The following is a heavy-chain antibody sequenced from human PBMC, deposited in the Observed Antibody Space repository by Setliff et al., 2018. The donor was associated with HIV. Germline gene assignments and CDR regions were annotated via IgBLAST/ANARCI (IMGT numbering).Heavy chain of an antibody. Sequence: KPSETLSLTCTVPGGSINRSNYYWGWIRQPPGKGLEWIGTISYTGSTYYDPSLKSRVTISLDTSKNQFFLKLSPVTAPDTAIYYCARQTWEYYDTLTGYYRSPKNFDSWGQGTLVTVSS. CDR1: GGSINRSNYY. V-gene: IGHV4-39*01. CDR2: ISYTGST. J-gene: IGHJ4*02. CDR3: ARQTWEYYDTLTGYYRSPKNFDS. D-gene: IGHD3-9*01.